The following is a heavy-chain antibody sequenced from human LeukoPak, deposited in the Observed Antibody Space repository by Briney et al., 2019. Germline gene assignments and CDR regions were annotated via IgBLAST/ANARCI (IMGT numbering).Heavy chain of an antibody. CDR2: ISYDGSNK. V-gene: IGHV3-30*14. Sequence: GRSLRLSCAASGFTFSSYAMHWVRQAPGKGLEWVAVISYDGSNKYYADSVKGRFTISRDNSKNSLYLQMNSLRAGDTAVYYCARAGWDGSGWSDFDYWGQGTLVTVSS. CDR1: GFTFSSYA. D-gene: IGHD6-19*01. CDR3: ARAGWDGSGWSDFDY. J-gene: IGHJ4*02.